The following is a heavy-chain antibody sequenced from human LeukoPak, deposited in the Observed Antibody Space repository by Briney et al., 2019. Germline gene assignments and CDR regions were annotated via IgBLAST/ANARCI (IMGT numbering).Heavy chain of an antibody. D-gene: IGHD3-10*01. Sequence: PSETLSLTCTVSGASISSDYWNWIRQPPGKRLEWIGYIHYTGTTNYNPSLKSRVTISVDTSKNQFSLKLSSVTAADTAVYYCARGRGEGRGIAMVRGVRAPSYNWFDPWGHGTQVTVSS. CDR3: ARGRGEGRGIAMVRGVRAPSYNWFDP. V-gene: IGHV4-59*12. CDR2: IHYTGTT. J-gene: IGHJ5*02. CDR1: GASISSDY.